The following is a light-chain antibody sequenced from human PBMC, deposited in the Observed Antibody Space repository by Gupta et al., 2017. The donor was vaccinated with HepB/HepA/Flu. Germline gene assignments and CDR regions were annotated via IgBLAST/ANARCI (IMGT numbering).Light chain of an antibody. CDR2: YAN. CDR1: TGTVTSGHY. J-gene: IGLJ3*02. Sequence: GASLTVSSGGSLPRTCRSNTGTVTSGHYPYWFQQKPDRTPTLLIYYANTRHSLTPARFSGSLLGGKSTMTLSGAQPDDEADYYCWLEYTTIRLFGGGTKLTVL. V-gene: IGLV7-46*01. CDR3: WLEYTTIRL.